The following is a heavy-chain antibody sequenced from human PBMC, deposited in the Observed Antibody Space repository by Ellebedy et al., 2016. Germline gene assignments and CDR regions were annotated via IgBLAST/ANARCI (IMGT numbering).Heavy chain of an antibody. CDR2: ISGSGGST. J-gene: IGHJ5*02. CDR1: GFTFSSYA. V-gene: IGHV3-23*01. Sequence: GGSLRLSXAASGFTFSSYAMSWVRQAPGKGLEWVSVISGSGGSTYYADSVKGRFIISRDNAKETLFLQMNSLRADDTAVYYCTTDPRVGYPWGQGTLVTVSS. D-gene: IGHD2-15*01. CDR3: TTDPRVGYP.